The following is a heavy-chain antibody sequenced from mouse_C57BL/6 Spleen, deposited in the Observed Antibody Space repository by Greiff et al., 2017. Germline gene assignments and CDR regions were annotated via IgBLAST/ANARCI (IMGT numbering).Heavy chain of an antibody. Sequence: VKVVESGAELVRPGASVKLSCKASGYTFTDYYINWVKQRPGQGLEWIARIYPGSGNTYYNEKFKGKATLTAEKSSSTAYMQLSSLTSEDSAVYFCARSYYYGSSYGYFDVWGTGTTVTVSS. CDR1: GYTFTDYY. V-gene: IGHV1-76*01. D-gene: IGHD1-1*01. CDR2: IYPGSGNT. J-gene: IGHJ1*03. CDR3: ARSYYYGSSYGYFDV.